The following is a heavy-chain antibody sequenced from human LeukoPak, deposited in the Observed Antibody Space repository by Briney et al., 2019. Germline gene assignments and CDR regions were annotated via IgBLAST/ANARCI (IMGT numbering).Heavy chain of an antibody. D-gene: IGHD2-2*01. V-gene: IGHV4-4*08. CDR1: GWSFSGYY. Sequence: SGTLSLTCAVYGWSFSGYYWSWIRQPPGKGLEWVGDIYSSGTTKYNPSLKSRATISLDTSKSQLSQKLTSVTAADTAVYYCARDLEPAGYFDNWGQGTLVTVSS. CDR2: IYSSGTT. CDR3: ARDLEPAGYFDN. J-gene: IGHJ4*02.